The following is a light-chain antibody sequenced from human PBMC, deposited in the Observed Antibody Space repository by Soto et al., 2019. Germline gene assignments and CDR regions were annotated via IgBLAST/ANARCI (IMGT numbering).Light chain of an antibody. CDR3: QQYNSYSPLT. CDR2: KAS. CDR1: QSIGTW. J-gene: IGKJ4*01. V-gene: IGKV1-5*03. Sequence: DIQVTQSPSTLSASVGDRVTITCGASQSIGTWLAWYQQKPGKAPNLLIYKASRLETGVPSRFSGSGSGTEFTLTINFLQPDDFATYYCQQYNSYSPLTFGGGTKVDIK.